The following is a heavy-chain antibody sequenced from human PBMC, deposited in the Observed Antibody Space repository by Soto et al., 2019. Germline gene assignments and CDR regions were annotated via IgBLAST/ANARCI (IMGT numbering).Heavy chain of an antibody. J-gene: IGHJ5*02. Sequence: SETLSLTCTVSGGSISSSSYYWGWIRQPPGKGLEWIGSIYYSGSTYYNPSLKSRVTISVNTSKNQFSLKLSSVTAADTAVYYCARQATYYDILPGEIAPWGQGTLVTVSS. CDR3: ARQATYYDILPGEIAP. D-gene: IGHD3-9*01. V-gene: IGHV4-39*01. CDR2: IYYSGST. CDR1: GGSISSSSYY.